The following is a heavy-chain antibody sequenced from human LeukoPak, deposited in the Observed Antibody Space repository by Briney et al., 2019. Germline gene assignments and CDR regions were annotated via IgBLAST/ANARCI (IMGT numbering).Heavy chain of an antibody. J-gene: IGHJ3*01. CDR3: AKLIGYCTGGSCYHDNFDV. CDR2: LDGSGFFS. V-gene: IGHV3-23*01. D-gene: IGHD2-15*01. CDR1: GFTFSSYA. Sequence: QSGGSLRLSCAASGFTFSSYAMSWVRQAPGKGLEWVSALDGSGFFSVYGDSVKGRLTISRDNSKNTVYLQMRSLRAEGTALYYCAKLIGYCTGGSCYHDNFDVWGQGTMVTISS.